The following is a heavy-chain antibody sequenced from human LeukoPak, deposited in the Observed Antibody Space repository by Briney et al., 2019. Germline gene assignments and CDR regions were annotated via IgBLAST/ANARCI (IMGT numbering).Heavy chain of an antibody. CDR3: AREPRDGYNLDY. CDR2: ISYDGSNK. D-gene: IGHD5-24*01. J-gene: IGHJ4*02. Sequence: GGSLRLSCAASGFTFSSYAMHWVRQAPGKGLEWVAVISYDGSNKYYADSVKGRFTISRDNSKNTLYLQMNSLRAEDTAVYYSAREPRDGYNLDYWGQGTLVTVSS. V-gene: IGHV3-30*04. CDR1: GFTFSSYA.